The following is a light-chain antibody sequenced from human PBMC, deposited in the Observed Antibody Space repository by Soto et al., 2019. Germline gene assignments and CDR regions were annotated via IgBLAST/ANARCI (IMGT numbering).Light chain of an antibody. CDR2: EVN. CDR3: SSYTRSSTSYV. V-gene: IGLV2-14*01. Sequence: QSVLTQPASVSGSPGQSITISCTGTSSDVGGYNYVSWYQQHPGKAPKLMIYEVNNRPSRVSNRFSGSKSGNTASLTISGLQAEDEADYYCSSYTRSSTSYVFGTGTKLTVL. J-gene: IGLJ1*01. CDR1: SSDVGGYNY.